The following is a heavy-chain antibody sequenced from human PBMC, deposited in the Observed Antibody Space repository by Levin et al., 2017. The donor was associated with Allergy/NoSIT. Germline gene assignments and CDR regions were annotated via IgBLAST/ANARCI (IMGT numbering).Heavy chain of an antibody. CDR1: GFTFSNAW. V-gene: IGHV3-15*01. D-gene: IGHD3-3*01. J-gene: IGHJ4*02. CDR2: IKSKTDGGTT. CDR3: TTDVLRFLEWYHY. Sequence: NSGGSLRLSCAASGFTFSNAWMSWVRQAPGKGLEWVGRIKSKTDGGTTDYAAPVKGRFTISRDDSKNTLYLQMNSLKTEDTAVYYCTTDVLRFLEWYHYWGQGTLVTVSS.